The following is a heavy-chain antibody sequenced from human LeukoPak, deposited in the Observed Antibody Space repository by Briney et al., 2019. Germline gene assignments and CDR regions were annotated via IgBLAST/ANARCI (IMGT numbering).Heavy chain of an antibody. D-gene: IGHD3-22*01. J-gene: IGHJ4*02. CDR3: ARADYDTSAYYYTFGY. V-gene: IGHV4-59*01. CDR2: IYYRGST. CDR1: GGSINGYY. Sequence: PSETLSLTCTVSGGSINGYYWSWIRQPPEKGLEWIGYIYYRGSTNYNPSLKSRVTISVDTSENQFSLKLSSVTAADTAVYYCARADYDTSAYYYTFGYWGQGTLVTVSS.